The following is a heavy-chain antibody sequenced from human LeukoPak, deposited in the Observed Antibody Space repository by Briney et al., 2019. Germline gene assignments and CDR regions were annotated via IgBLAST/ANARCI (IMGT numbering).Heavy chain of an antibody. J-gene: IGHJ4*02. CDR2: INHSGST. D-gene: IGHD3-9*01. V-gene: IGHV4-34*01. CDR3: ARRTTYDILTGYYPYFDC. CDR1: GGSSSGYY. Sequence: SETLSLTCAVYGGSSSGYYWSWIRQPPGKGLEWIGEINHSGSTNYNPSLKSRVTISVDTSKNQFSLKLSSVTAADTAVYYCARRTTYDILTGYYPYFDCWGQGTLVTVSS.